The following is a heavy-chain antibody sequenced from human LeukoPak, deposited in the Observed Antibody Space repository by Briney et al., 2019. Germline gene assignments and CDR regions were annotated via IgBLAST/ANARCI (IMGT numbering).Heavy chain of an antibody. CDR1: GGSISNYY. D-gene: IGHD5-12*01. CDR3: AGLQGLRLNH. Sequence: PSETLSLTCTVSGGSISNYYWSWIRQPAGKGLEWIGRFYARGITNYNPSLKSRVTISVDTSKNQFSLKLSSVTAADTAVYYCAGLQGLRLNHWGQGTLVTVSS. J-gene: IGHJ4*02. CDR2: FYARGIT. V-gene: IGHV4-4*07.